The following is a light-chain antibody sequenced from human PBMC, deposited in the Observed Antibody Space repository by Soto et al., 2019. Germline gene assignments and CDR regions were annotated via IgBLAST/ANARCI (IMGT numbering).Light chain of an antibody. Sequence: DIQMTQSPSSLSASVGDRVTVTCRARLGIGYYLAGYQQKPGKVPNLLICAASALQSGVSSRFSGSGSGTDFSLTISSQQPGDVANYYCQKYDAAPLSFGGAANGEI. CDR2: AAS. J-gene: IGKJ4*01. CDR3: QKYDAAPLS. V-gene: IGKV1-27*01. CDR1: LGIGYY.